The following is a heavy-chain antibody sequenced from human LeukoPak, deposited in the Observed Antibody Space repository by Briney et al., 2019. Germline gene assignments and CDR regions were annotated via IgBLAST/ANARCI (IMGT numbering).Heavy chain of an antibody. CDR3: AREDEGNWFDP. J-gene: IGHJ5*02. CDR2: MNPNSGNT. V-gene: IGHV1-8*02. Sequence: ASVKVSCKASGYTFTGYYMHWVRQAPGQGLEWMGWMNPNSGNTGYAQKFQGRVTMTRNTSISTAYMELRSLRSDDTAVYYCAREDEGNWFDPWGQGTLVTVSS. CDR1: GYTFTGYY.